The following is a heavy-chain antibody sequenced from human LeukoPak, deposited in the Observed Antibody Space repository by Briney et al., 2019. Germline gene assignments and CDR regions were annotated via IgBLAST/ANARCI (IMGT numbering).Heavy chain of an antibody. CDR2: VSGSGRNT. D-gene: IGHD1-26*01. CDR3: VKSRRVGANQRGLFDY. J-gene: IGHJ4*02. Sequence: QAGGSLRLSCVASGFTLSSYTLNWVRRAPGKGLEWVSSVSGSGRNTFYPDSVEGRFTISRDNSKNTVYLQMNSLRADDTAVYYCVKSRRVGANQRGLFDYWGQGTLVTVSP. CDR1: GFTLSSYT. V-gene: IGHV3-23*01.